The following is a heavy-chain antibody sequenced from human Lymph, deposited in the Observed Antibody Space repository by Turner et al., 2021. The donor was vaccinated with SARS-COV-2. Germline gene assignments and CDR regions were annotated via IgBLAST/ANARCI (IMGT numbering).Heavy chain of an antibody. J-gene: IGHJ4*02. CDR2: ISNSGGST. D-gene: IGHD1-1*01. CDR3: AKDPNWYILSAVDY. CDR1: GFTFSSYA. Sequence: EVQLLESGGGLVQPGGSLRLSCAASGFTFSSYAMSWVRQAAGQGLEWISTISNSGGSTYYADSGKGRFTISRDNSKNTLYLQMNSLRAEDTAVYYCAKDPNWYILSAVDYWGQGTLVTVSS. V-gene: IGHV3-23*01.